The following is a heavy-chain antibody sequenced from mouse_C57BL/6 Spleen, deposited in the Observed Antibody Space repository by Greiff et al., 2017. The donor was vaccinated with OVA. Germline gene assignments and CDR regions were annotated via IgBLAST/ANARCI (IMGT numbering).Heavy chain of an antibody. V-gene: IGHV5-9*01. CDR1: GFTFSSYT. CDR2: ISGGGGNT. CDR3: ARGGNWDVGPLDD. D-gene: IGHD4-1*01. J-gene: IGHJ2*01. Sequence: EVKLMESGGGLVKPGGSLKLSCAASGFTFSSYTMSWVRQTPEKRLEWVATISGGGGNTYYPDSVKGRFTISRDNAKNTLYLQMSSLRAEDTALYYCARGGNWDVGPLDDWGHGTTLTVSS.